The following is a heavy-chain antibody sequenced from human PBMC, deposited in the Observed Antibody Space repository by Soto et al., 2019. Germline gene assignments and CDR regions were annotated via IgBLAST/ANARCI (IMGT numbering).Heavy chain of an antibody. V-gene: IGHV4-59*08. Sequence: SETLSLTCTVSGGSISSYYWSWIRQPPGKGLEWIGYIYYSGSTNYNPSLKSRVTISVDTSKNQFSLKLSSVTAADTAVYYCARGYCSSTSCYIWHNWFDPWAQGTLVTVSS. D-gene: IGHD2-2*02. CDR2: IYYSGST. CDR3: ARGYCSSTSCYIWHNWFDP. CDR1: GGSISSYY. J-gene: IGHJ5*02.